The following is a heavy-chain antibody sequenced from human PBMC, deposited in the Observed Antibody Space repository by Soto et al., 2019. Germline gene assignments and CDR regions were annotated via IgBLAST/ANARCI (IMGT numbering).Heavy chain of an antibody. CDR1: GYTFTTYF. CDR2: INPSLAST. V-gene: IGHV1-46*03. Sequence: ASVKVSCKASGYTFTTYFLHWVRQAPGQGLEWMGIINPSLASTTYARKFQGRVTMTRDTSTATVYLEVSSLTSEDTAVYFCASEGPRDGYPKHFYYWGQGSLVPVSS. J-gene: IGHJ4*02. CDR3: ASEGPRDGYPKHFYY. D-gene: IGHD1-1*01.